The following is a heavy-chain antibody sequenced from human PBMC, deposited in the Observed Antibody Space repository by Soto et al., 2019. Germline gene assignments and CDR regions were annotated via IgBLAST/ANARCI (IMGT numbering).Heavy chain of an antibody. CDR1: GYTFTSYG. J-gene: IGHJ3*02. CDR3: ARVSSSGHRVGAFDI. Sequence: QVPLVQSGAEVKKPGASVKVSCKASGYTFTSYGISWVRQAPGQGLEWMGWISAYNGNTNYAQKLQGRVTMTTDTSTSTAYMELRSVRSDDTAVYYCARVSSSGHRVGAFDIWGQGTMVTVSS. CDR2: ISAYNGNT. V-gene: IGHV1-18*01. D-gene: IGHD6-13*01.